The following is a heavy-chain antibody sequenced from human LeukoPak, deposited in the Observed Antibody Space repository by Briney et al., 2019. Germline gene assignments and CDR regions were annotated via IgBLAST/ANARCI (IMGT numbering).Heavy chain of an antibody. CDR1: GFSFSSFW. CDR2: IKQDGSDK. J-gene: IGHJ4*02. CDR3: ARMLSSSWSFDY. V-gene: IGHV3-7*01. D-gene: IGHD6-13*01. Sequence: GGSLRLSCAASGFSFSSFWMNWLRQAPGKGLEWVANIKQDGSDKYYVDSVKGRFTISRDNAKNSLYLQMNSLRAEDTAVYYCARMLSSSWSFDYWGQGTLVTVSS.